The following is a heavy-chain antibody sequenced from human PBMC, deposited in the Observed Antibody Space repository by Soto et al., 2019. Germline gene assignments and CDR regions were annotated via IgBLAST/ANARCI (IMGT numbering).Heavy chain of an antibody. CDR3: ARGSSNGAYYFDF. V-gene: IGHV3-48*02. J-gene: IGHJ4*02. CDR1: GFTFSSYS. CDR2: ITSSGTTV. D-gene: IGHD6-13*01. Sequence: EVHLVESGGGLVQPGGSLRLSSAASGFTFSSYSLNWVRQAPGKGLEWVSYITSSGTTVYYADSVRGRFTISRDNAKNSLYLQMNSLRDDDTAVYYCARGSSNGAYYFDFWGQGTLVTVSS.